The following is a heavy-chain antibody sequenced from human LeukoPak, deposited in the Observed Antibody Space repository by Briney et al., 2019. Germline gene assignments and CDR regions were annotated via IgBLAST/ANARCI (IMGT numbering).Heavy chain of an antibody. CDR3: ARVGGLVSSFDY. V-gene: IGHV4-4*02. CDR2: IYHSGST. D-gene: IGHD3-3*01. CDR1: GGSISSSNW. J-gene: IGHJ4*02. Sequence: PSGTLSLNCAVSGGSISSSNWWSWVRQAPGKGLEWIGEIYHSGSTNYNPSLKSRVTISVDKSKNQFSLKLSSVTAADTAVYYCARVGGLVSSFDYWGQGTLVTVSS.